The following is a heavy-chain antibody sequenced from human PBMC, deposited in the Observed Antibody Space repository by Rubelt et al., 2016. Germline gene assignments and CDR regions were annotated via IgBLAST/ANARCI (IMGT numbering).Heavy chain of an antibody. CDR2: IYSGGST. Sequence: EVQLVESGGGLVQPGGSLRLSCAAPGFTVSSNYMSWVRQAPGKGLEWVSVIYSGGSTYYADSVKGRCTIARDNSKNTLYLQMNGLRAEDTAVYYCARNWGFDYWGQGTLVTVSP. J-gene: IGHJ4*02. D-gene: IGHD7-27*01. V-gene: IGHV3-66*01. CDR1: GFTVSSNY. CDR3: ARNWGFDY.